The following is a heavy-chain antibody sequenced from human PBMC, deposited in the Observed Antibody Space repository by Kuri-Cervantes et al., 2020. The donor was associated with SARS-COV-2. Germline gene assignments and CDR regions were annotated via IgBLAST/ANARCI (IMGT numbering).Heavy chain of an antibody. D-gene: IGHD2-2*01. Sequence: ASVKVSCKASGYTFTSYGISWVRQAPGQGLEWMGWISAYNGNTNYAQKLQGRVTMTTDTSTSTAYMELRSLRSEDTAVYYCARWVQSWRYCSSTSCSGGNWFDPWGQGTLVTVSS. V-gene: IGHV1-18*01. CDR2: ISAYNGNT. CDR3: ARWVQSWRYCSSTSCSGGNWFDP. J-gene: IGHJ5*02. CDR1: GYTFTSYG.